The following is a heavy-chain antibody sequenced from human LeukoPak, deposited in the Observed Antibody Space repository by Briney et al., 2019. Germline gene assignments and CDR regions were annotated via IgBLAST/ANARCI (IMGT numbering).Heavy chain of an antibody. CDR2: IYYSGST. D-gene: IGHD1-7*01. V-gene: IGHV4-59*01. CDR3: ARAGATYNWNYGYYMDV. J-gene: IGHJ6*03. CDR1: GGSISSYY. Sequence: SETLSLTCTVSGGSISSYYWSWIRQPPGKGLEWIGYIYYSGSTNYNPSLKSRVTISVDTSKNQFSLKLSSVTAADTAVYYCARAGATYNWNYGYYMDVWGKGTTVTVSS.